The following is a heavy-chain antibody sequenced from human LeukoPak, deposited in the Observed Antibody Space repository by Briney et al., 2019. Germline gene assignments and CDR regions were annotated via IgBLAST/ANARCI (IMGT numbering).Heavy chain of an antibody. V-gene: IGHV4-59*08. J-gene: IGHJ4*02. D-gene: IGHD5-12*01. CDR3: ARHVTVASRGFDY. CDR1: GGSISSYY. CDR2: ILNIGST. Sequence: PSETLSLTCTVSGGSISSYYWSWIRQPPGKGLEWIGYILNIGSTNYNPSLKSRVTISLDTSKNRFSLKLSSVTAADTAVYYCARHVTVASRGFDYWGQGTLVTVSS.